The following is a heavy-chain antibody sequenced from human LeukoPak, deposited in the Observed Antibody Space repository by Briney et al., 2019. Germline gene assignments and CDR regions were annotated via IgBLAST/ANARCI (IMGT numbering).Heavy chain of an antibody. D-gene: IGHD3-22*01. Sequence: PGGSLRLSCAASVFTFNTWAMSWVGQAPGKGLEWVSAFSGNGGSTYYSDSVKGRFTISRDNSKNMLYLQMNSLRAEDTAVYYCATLITMIHWGQGTLVTVSS. CDR3: ATLITMIH. V-gene: IGHV3-23*01. J-gene: IGHJ4*02. CDR2: FSGNGGST. CDR1: VFTFNTWA.